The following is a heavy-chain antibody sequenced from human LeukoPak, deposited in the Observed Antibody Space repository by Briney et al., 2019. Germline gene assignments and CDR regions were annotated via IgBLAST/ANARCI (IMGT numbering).Heavy chain of an antibody. CDR3: ARHPKPGYCSSTSCPTGGFDY. CDR2: IYYSGST. Sequence: PSETLSLTCAVYGGSFSGYYWSWIRQPPGKGLEWIGSIYYSGSTYYNPSLKSRVTISVDTSKNQFSLKLSSVTAADTAVYYCARHPKPGYCSSTSCPTGGFDYWGQGTLVTVSS. J-gene: IGHJ4*02. V-gene: IGHV4-34*01. D-gene: IGHD2-2*01. CDR1: GGSFSGYY.